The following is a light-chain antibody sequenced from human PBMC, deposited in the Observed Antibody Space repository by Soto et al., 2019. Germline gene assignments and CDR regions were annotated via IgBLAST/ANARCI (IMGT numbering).Light chain of an antibody. Sequence: QSVLTQPPSASGSPGQSVTISCTGTSSDVGGYNYVSWYQQHPGKAPKLMIYEVSKRPSGVPDRFSGSKSGNTASLTVSGLQAEGEADYYCCSYAGSNNLGVFGTGTKVTVL. CDR3: CSYAGSNNLGV. CDR1: SSDVGGYNY. CDR2: EVS. V-gene: IGLV2-8*01. J-gene: IGLJ1*01.